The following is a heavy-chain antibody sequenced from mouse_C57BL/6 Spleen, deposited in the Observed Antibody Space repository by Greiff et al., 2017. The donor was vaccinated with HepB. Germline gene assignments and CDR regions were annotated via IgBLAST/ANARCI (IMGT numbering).Heavy chain of an antibody. CDR3: ATGTFDY. CDR2: IYPGDGDT. CDR1: GYAFSSSW. D-gene: IGHD4-1*01. V-gene: IGHV1-82*01. Sequence: LQESGPELVKPGASVKISCKASGYAFSSSWMNWVKQRPGKGLEWIGRIYPGDGDTNYNGKFKGKATLTADKSSSTAYMQLSSLTSEDSAVYFCATGTFDYWGQGTTLTVSS. J-gene: IGHJ2*01.